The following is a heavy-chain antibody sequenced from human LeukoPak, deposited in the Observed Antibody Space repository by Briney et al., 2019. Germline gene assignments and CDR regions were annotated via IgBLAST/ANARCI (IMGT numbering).Heavy chain of an antibody. D-gene: IGHD1-26*01. V-gene: IGHV3-23*01. CDR1: GFTFSSCV. J-gene: IGHJ4*02. CDR3: AKGRVGAPGLFDY. Sequence: GGSLRLSCAASGFTFSSCVMSWVRQAPGKGLEWVSGISVSGGTTYYADSVRGRFSISRDNSKNTLYLQMNSLRAEDTAVYYCAKGRVGAPGLFDYWGQGTLVTVSS. CDR2: ISVSGGTT.